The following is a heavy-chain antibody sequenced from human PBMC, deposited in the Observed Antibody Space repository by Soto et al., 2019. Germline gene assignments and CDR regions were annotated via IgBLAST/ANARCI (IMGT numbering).Heavy chain of an antibody. V-gene: IGHV1-18*04. CDR1: GYTFTSNG. D-gene: IGHD1-26*01. CDR2: ISAYNGNT. CDR3: SREGSARYYDYYDGMDV. J-gene: IGHJ6*02. Sequence: QVQLVQSGAEVKKPGASVKVSCKASGYTFTSNGISWVRQAPGQGLEWMGRISAYNGNTNYAQKLECRISMTTDTYTSTDYMERRSLRSHDTAVYYWSREGSARYYDYYDGMDVWGQGTTVTVSS.